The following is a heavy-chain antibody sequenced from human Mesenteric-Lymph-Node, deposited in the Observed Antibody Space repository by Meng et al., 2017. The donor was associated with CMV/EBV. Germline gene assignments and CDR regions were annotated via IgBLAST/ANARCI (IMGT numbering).Heavy chain of an antibody. CDR2: ISSSSSYI. J-gene: IGHJ6*02. D-gene: IGHD2-21*01. CDR1: GFTFSSYS. V-gene: IGHV3-21*01. Sequence: GGSLRLSCAASGFTFSSYSMNWVRQAPGKGLEWVSSISSSSSYIYYADSVKGRFTISRDNSKNTLYLQMNSLRAEDTAAYYCAKDVRNELLSSYGMDVWGQGTTVTVSS. CDR3: AKDVRNELLSSYGMDV.